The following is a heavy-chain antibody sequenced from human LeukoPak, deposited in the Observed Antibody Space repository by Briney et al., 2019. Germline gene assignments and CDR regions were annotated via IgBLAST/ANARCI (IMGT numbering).Heavy chain of an antibody. CDR1: GFAFSSYA. CDR3: ARGSYDFPFDY. Sequence: PGGSLRLSCAAPGFAFSSYAMHWVRQAPGKGLEWVAVISYDGSNKYYADSVKGRFTISRDNSKNTLYLQMNSLRAEDTAVYYCARGSYDFPFDYWGQGTLVTVSS. D-gene: IGHD5-12*01. V-gene: IGHV3-30*04. J-gene: IGHJ4*02. CDR2: ISYDGSNK.